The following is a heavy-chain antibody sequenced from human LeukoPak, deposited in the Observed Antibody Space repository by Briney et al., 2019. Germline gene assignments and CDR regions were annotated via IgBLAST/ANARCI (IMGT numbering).Heavy chain of an antibody. CDR2: ISAYNGNT. D-gene: IGHD4-17*01. CDR1: GYTFTSYG. V-gene: IGHV1-18*04. Sequence: ASVKVSCKDSGYTFTSYGISWVRQAPGQGLAWMGCISAYNGNTNYAQKVQGRVTMTTETSTSTVYMELRSLRSDDTAVYHCARHAYGDYAQLFDYWGQGTLVTVSS. CDR3: ARHAYGDYAQLFDY. J-gene: IGHJ4*02.